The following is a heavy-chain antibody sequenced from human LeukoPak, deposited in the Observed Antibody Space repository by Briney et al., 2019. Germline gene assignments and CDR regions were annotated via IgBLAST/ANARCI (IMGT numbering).Heavy chain of an antibody. CDR3: ARGTDCSSTSCYPLEY. CDR1: GGSISSGGYY. Sequence: SETLSLTCTVSGGSISSGGYYWSWIRQPPGKGLEWIGYIYHSGSTSYNPSLKSRVTISVDRSKNQLSLKLSSVTAADTAVYYCARGTDCSSTSCYPLEYWGQGTLVTVSS. D-gene: IGHD2-2*01. CDR2: IYHSGST. J-gene: IGHJ4*02. V-gene: IGHV4-30-2*01.